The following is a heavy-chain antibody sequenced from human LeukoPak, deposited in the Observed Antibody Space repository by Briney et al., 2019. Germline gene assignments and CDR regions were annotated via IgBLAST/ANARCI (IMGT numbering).Heavy chain of an antibody. V-gene: IGHV4-30-4*08. Sequence: MASETLSLTCTVSGGSISSGDYYWSWIRQPPGKGLEWIGYIYYSGSTYYNPSLKSRVTISIDASKNQFSLKLSSVTAADTAVYYCAREPPGYWGQGILVTVSS. CDR2: IYYSGST. J-gene: IGHJ4*02. CDR1: GGSISSGDYY. CDR3: AREPPGY.